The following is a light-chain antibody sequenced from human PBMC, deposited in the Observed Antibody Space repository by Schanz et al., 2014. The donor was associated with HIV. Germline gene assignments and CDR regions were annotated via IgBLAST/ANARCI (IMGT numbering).Light chain of an antibody. CDR1: SSDVGAYNY. J-gene: IGLJ2*01. Sequence: QSALTQPASVSGAPGQSITISCTGTSSDVGAYNYVSWYQQHPGKAPKLMIYDVSNRPSGVSNRFSGSKSGNTASLTISGLQAEDEAVYYCSSCTINGPLLLLGGGTKLTVL. CDR2: DVS. CDR3: SSCTINGPLLL. V-gene: IGLV2-14*03.